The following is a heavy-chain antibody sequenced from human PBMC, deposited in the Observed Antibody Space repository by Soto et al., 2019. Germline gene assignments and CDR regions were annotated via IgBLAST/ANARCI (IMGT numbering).Heavy chain of an antibody. CDR3: ARGPGTGMDV. V-gene: IGHV1-2*02. CDR2: INPNSGGT. CDR1: GYTITGNY. Sequence: GASVKVCCKASGYTITGNYMHWVRQAPGQGLEWMGWINPNSGGTKYSQKFQGRVTITRDTSASTAYMELSSLRSEDTAVYYCARGPGTGMDVWGQGTTVTVSS. J-gene: IGHJ6*02. D-gene: IGHD1-1*01.